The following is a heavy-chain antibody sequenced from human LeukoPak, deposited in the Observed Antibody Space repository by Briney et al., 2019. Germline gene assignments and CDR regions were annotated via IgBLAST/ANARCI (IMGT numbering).Heavy chain of an antibody. V-gene: IGHV1-69*13. D-gene: IGHD4-17*01. J-gene: IGHJ4*02. CDR3: ARNDYGDYVGEYYFDY. CDR2: IIPIFGTA. Sequence: SVKVSCKASGGTFSSYAISWVRQAPGQGLEWMGGIIPIFGTANYAQKFQGRVTITADESTSTAYMELSSLRSEDTAVYYCARNDYGDYVGEYYFDYWGQGTLVAVSS. CDR1: GGTFSSYA.